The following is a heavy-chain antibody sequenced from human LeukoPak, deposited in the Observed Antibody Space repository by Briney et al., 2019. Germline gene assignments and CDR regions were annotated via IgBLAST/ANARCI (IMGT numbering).Heavy chain of an antibody. CDR2: ISPSGGST. CDR3: TRTYYYDSSGDYYGRDAFDI. V-gene: IGHV1-46*01. D-gene: IGHD3-22*01. J-gene: IGHJ3*02. Sequence: ASVKVSCKASGYTFTTYYIHWLRQAPGQGLEWMGIISPSGGSTSYAQKFQGRVTMTRDTSTSTVYMELSSLRSEDTAVYYCTRTYYYDSSGDYYGRDAFDIWGQGTMVTVSS. CDR1: GYTFTTYY.